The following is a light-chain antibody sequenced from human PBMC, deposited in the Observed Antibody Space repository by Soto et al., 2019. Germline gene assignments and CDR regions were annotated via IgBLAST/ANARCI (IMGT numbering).Light chain of an antibody. CDR2: WAS. CDR1: QSVLNNSNNKNY. J-gene: IGKJ1*01. Sequence: DIVMTQSQDSLTVSLGERATINCKSSQSVLNNSNNKNYLAWYQQKPGQTPKLLIYWASTRESGVPDRVSGSGSGTDFTLTISSLQAEDVAVYYCHQYYSTPQTFGQGTKVEIK. V-gene: IGKV4-1*01. CDR3: HQYYSTPQT.